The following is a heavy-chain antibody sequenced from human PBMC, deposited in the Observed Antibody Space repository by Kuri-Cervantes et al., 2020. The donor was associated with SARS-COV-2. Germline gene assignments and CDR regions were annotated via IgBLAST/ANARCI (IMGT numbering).Heavy chain of an antibody. CDR3: TRADY. Sequence: GESLKISCTASGFTFGDYAMSWVRQAPGKGLEWVGFIRSKAYGGTTEYAASVKGRFTISRDDSKSIAYLRMNSLKTEDTAVYYCTRADYWGQGTLVTVSS. J-gene: IGHJ4*02. CDR1: GFTFGDYA. CDR2: IRSKAYGGTT. V-gene: IGHV3-49*04.